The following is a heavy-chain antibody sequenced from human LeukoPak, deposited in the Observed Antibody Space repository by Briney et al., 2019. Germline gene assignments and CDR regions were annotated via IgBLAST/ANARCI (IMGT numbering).Heavy chain of an antibody. Sequence: PSETLSLTCTVSGGSISSSSYWWGWIRQPPGKGLEWIASIYYSGSTYYNPSLKSRVTISVDTSKTQFSLKLSSVTAADTAVYYCARVRAAAIPYYFDSWGQGTLVTVSS. D-gene: IGHD6-13*01. J-gene: IGHJ4*02. CDR1: GGSISSSSYW. CDR2: IYYSGST. V-gene: IGHV4-39*07. CDR3: ARVRAAAIPYYFDS.